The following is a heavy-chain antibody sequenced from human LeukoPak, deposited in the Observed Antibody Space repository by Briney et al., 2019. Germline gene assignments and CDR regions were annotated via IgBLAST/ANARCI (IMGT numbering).Heavy chain of an antibody. CDR3: ASHYCSSTSCYRGRAFDI. CDR2: IYYSGST. Sequence: SETLSLTCTVSGASISSSSYYWGWIRQPPGKGLEWIGSIYYSGSTYYNPSLKSRVTISVDTSKNQFSLKLSSVTAADTAVYYCASHYCSSTSCYRGRAFDIWGQGTMVTVSS. D-gene: IGHD2-2*01. J-gene: IGHJ3*02. CDR1: GASISSSSYY. V-gene: IGHV4-39*01.